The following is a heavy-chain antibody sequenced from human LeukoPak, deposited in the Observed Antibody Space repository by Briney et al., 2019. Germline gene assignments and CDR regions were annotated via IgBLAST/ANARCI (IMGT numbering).Heavy chain of an antibody. D-gene: IGHD5-12*01. J-gene: IGHJ4*02. CDR1: GFTFSNHA. CDR2: ISTDGDGP. V-gene: IGHV3-23*01. CDR3: ARTFNGFDPNFDH. Sequence: GGSLRLSCAASGFTFSNHAMNWVRQVPGKGLVWVSTISTDGDGPHYADSVKGRFTISRDNMKNTLYLQMDNLGDVDTAVYFCARTFNGFDPNFDHWGQGTLVTVSS.